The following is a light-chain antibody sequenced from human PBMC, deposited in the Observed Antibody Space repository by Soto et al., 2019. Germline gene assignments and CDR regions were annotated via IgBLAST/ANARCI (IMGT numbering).Light chain of an antibody. Sequence: QSALTQPASVSGSPGQSITIPCTGTSGDVGGYNLVSWYQQHPGKAPKLMIYEVTERPSGVSNRFSGSKSGNTASLPISGLQPDDEADYYCCSYAGNSEVFGTGTKLTVL. V-gene: IGLV2-23*02. J-gene: IGLJ1*01. CDR2: EVT. CDR3: CSYAGNSEV. CDR1: SGDVGGYNL.